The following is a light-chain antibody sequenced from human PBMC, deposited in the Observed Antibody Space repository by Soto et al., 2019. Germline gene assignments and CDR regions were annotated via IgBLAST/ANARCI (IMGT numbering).Light chain of an antibody. V-gene: IGLV1-51*01. CDR3: GSWDSSLSAYV. CDR1: SSNIGGNS. CDR2: DDN. Sequence: QSALTQPPSVSAAPGHKVTISCSGSSSNIGGNSVSWYQQLPGTAPKLLIYDDNKRPSGIPDRFSGCKSGTSATLGITGFQTGDDADYYCGSWDSSLSAYVFGTGTKVTVL. J-gene: IGLJ1*01.